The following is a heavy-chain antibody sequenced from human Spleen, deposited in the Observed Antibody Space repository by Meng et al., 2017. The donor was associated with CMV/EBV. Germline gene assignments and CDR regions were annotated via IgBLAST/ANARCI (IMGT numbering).Heavy chain of an antibody. CDR3: ARETSRKGFDY. CDR2: INHSGST. Sequence: LTGAVYGGSFSGYYWSWIRQPPGKGLEWIGEINHSGSTNYNPSLKSRVTISVDTSKNQFSLKLSSVTAADTAVYYCARETSRKGFDYWGQGTLVTVSS. D-gene: IGHD2/OR15-2a*01. CDR1: GGSFSGYY. J-gene: IGHJ4*02. V-gene: IGHV4-34*01.